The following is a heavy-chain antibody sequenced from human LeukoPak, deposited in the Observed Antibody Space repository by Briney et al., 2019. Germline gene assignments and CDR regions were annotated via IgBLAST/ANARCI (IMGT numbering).Heavy chain of an antibody. Sequence: GGSLRLSCAASGFTFSSYAMGWVRQAPGKGLEWISTISGAGSSAYYADSVKGRFTISRDSSKNTLYLQLNSLRAEDTAVYYCAARPPRAVASPFDYWGQGTLVTVSS. V-gene: IGHV3-23*01. CDR1: GFTFSSYA. D-gene: IGHD6-19*01. CDR2: ISGAGSSA. CDR3: AARPPRAVASPFDY. J-gene: IGHJ4*02.